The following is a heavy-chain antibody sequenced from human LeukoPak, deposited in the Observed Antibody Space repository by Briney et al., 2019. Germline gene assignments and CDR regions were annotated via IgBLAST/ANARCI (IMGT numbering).Heavy chain of an antibody. Sequence: SETLSLTCAVYGGSFSGYYWSWIRQPPGKGLEWIGEINHSGSTNYNPSLKSRVTISVDTSKNQFSLKLSSVTAADPAVYYCARGASSFWDYWGQGTLVTVSS. D-gene: IGHD6-19*01. CDR2: INHSGST. J-gene: IGHJ4*02. CDR1: GGSFSGYY. V-gene: IGHV4-34*01. CDR3: ARGASSFWDY.